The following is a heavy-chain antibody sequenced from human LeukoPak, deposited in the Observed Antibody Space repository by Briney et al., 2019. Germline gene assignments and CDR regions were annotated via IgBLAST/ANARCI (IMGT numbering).Heavy chain of an antibody. CDR2: IGTASDT. Sequence: PGGSLRLSCAASGFTFSSYAMSWVRRPTGQGLEWVSTIGTASDTYYPGSVEGRFTLSRDNAKNSLYLQMNSLTAGDTAVYYCARGPPRGKYYYMDVWGKGTTVTVSS. J-gene: IGHJ6*03. V-gene: IGHV3-13*01. D-gene: IGHD1-1*01. CDR3: ARGPPRGKYYYMDV. CDR1: GFTFSSYA.